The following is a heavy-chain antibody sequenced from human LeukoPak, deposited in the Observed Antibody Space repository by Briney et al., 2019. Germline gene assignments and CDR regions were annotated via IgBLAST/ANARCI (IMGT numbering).Heavy chain of an antibody. V-gene: IGHV3-21*01. D-gene: IGHD3-22*01. CDR1: GFTFSSYS. CDR3: ARDGGYYDSSGYYPSYYYYGMDV. Sequence: GGSLRLSCAASGFTFSSYSVNWVRQAPGKGLEWVSFISSSSSYIYYADSVKGRFTISSDNAKNSLYLQMNSLRAEDTAVYYCARDGGYYDSSGYYPSYYYYGMDVWGQGTTVTVSS. CDR2: ISSSSSYI. J-gene: IGHJ6*02.